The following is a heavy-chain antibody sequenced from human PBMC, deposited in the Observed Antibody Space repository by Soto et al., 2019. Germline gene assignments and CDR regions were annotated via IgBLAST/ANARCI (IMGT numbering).Heavy chain of an antibody. CDR2: ISAYNGNT. CDR1: GYTFTSYG. D-gene: IGHD3-10*01. CDR3: ARAPFHALLWFGERMDV. Sequence: GASVKVSCKASGYTFTSYGISWVRQAPGQGLEWMGWISAYNGNTNYAQKLQGRVTMTTDTSTSTVYMELSSLRSEDTAVYYCARAPFHALLWFGERMDVWGQGTTVTVSS. J-gene: IGHJ6*02. V-gene: IGHV1-18*01.